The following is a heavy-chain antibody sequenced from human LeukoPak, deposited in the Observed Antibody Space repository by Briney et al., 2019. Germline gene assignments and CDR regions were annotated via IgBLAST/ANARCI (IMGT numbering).Heavy chain of an antibody. Sequence: PGGSLRLSCAASGFTVSGNSLSWVRQAPGKGLEWVSIIYSGDSTFYADSAKGRFSISRDSSKNALYLQMKSLRAEDTAVYYCARYYGDYGGALKYWGQGTLVTVSS. V-gene: IGHV3-53*01. CDR3: ARYYGDYGGALKY. D-gene: IGHD4-17*01. CDR2: IYSGDST. CDR1: GFTVSGNS. J-gene: IGHJ4*02.